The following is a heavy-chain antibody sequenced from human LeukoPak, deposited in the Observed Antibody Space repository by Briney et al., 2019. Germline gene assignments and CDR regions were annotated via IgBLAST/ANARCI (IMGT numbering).Heavy chain of an antibody. D-gene: IGHD6-13*01. CDR3: WTCFGGSPGIAAAGEGLYYYSRDV. CDR2: IYYSGST. J-gene: IGHJ6*03. V-gene: IGHV4-39*07. Sequence: SETLSLTCTVSGGSISSSSYYWGWIRQPPGKGLEWIGSIYYSGSTYYNPSLKSRVTISVDTSKNQFSLKLSSVTASDTAVYYCWTCFGGSPGIAAAGEGLYYYSRDVWGKGTTVTVSS. CDR1: GGSISSSSYY.